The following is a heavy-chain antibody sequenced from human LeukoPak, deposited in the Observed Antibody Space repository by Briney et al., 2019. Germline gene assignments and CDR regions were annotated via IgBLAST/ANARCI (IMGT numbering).Heavy chain of an antibody. CDR1: GFTVSSNY. J-gene: IGHJ4*02. CDR2: IYSGGST. V-gene: IGHV3-53*01. CDR3: AKGSIYGDYGDFDH. D-gene: IGHD4-17*01. Sequence: GGSLRLSCAASGFTVSSNYMSWVRQAPGKGLEWVSVIYSGGSTYYADSVKGRFTISRDNSKNTLYLQMNSLRAEDTAVYYCAKGSIYGDYGDFDHWGQGTLVTVSS.